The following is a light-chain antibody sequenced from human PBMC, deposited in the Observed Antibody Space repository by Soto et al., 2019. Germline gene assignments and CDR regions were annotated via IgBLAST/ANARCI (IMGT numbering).Light chain of an antibody. CDR3: SSYAGSNNLGV. CDR1: SSDVGGYNY. V-gene: IGLV2-8*01. CDR2: EVS. Sequence: LTQPPSASGSPGQSVTISCTGTSSDVGGYNYVSWYQQHPGKAPKLMIYEVSKRPSGVPDRFSGSKSGNTASLTVSGLQAEDEADYYCSSYAGSNNLGVFGTGTKVTV. J-gene: IGLJ1*01.